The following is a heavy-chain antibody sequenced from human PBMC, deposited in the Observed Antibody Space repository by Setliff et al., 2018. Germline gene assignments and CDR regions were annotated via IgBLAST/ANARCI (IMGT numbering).Heavy chain of an antibody. D-gene: IGHD3-22*01. J-gene: IGHJ3*02. CDR1: GYTFTSHY. Sequence: ASVKVSCKASGYTFTSHYMHWVRQAPGLGLEWMGTINPSSGRTSYAQKFQGRVTMTRDKSTSTVYMDMSSLRSEDTAVYYCARDVFPYHYEGAFDIWGQGTMVTVSS. CDR2: INPSSGRT. CDR3: ARDVFPYHYEGAFDI. V-gene: IGHV1-46*01.